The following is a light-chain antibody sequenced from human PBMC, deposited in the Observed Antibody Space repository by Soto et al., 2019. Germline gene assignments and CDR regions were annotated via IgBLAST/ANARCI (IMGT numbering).Light chain of an antibody. Sequence: EIVLTQSPGTLSLSPGERATLSCRASQSVSSSYLAWYQQKPGQAPRLLIYGGSSSATGIPDRFSGSGSGTDFTLTISRMETEDFAVYFCQQYGSSPRTFGKGTKVEIK. V-gene: IGKV3-20*01. CDR1: QSVSSSY. J-gene: IGKJ1*01. CDR2: GGS. CDR3: QQYGSSPRT.